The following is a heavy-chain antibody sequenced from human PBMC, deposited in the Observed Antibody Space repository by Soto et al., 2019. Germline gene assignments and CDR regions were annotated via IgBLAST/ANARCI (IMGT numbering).Heavy chain of an antibody. V-gene: IGHV3-74*01. Sequence: PGESLKISCVASGFTLSSYKMEWVRQVPGKGLVWISQITNDGSITKYAESVKGRFTISRDNAKNTLYLQMSSLGVEDTAVYYCIRDPPIDYWGQGTLVTVSS. CDR1: GFTLSSYK. J-gene: IGHJ4*02. CDR3: IRDPPIDY. CDR2: ITNDGSIT.